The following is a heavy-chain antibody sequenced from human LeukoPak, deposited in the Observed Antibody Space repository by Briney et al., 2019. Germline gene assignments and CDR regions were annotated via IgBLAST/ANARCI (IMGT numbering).Heavy chain of an antibody. CDR2: IRYDGSNK. D-gene: IGHD3-9*01. CDR3: ARVHGILTGYYGFYYMDV. Sequence: PGGSLRLSCAASGFTFSSYGMHWVRQAPGKGLEWVAFIRYDGSNKYYADSVKGRFTISRDNAKNSLYLQMNSLRAEDTALYYCARVHGILTGYYGFYYMDVWGKGTTVTVSS. V-gene: IGHV3-30*02. J-gene: IGHJ6*03. CDR1: GFTFSSYG.